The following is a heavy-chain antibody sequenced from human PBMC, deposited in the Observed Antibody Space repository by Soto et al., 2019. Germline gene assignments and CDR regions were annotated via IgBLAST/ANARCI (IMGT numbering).Heavy chain of an antibody. J-gene: IGHJ5*02. D-gene: IGHD6-19*01. CDR3: ARGGSSGWYDINWFDP. Sequence: QVQLVQSGAEVKKPGSSVKVSCKAYGGTFSSYAISWVRQAPGQGLERMGGIIPIFGTANYAQKFQGRVTITADESTSTAYMELSSLRSEDTAVYYCARGGSSGWYDINWFDPWGQGTLVTVSS. V-gene: IGHV1-69*12. CDR1: GGTFSSYA. CDR2: IIPIFGTA.